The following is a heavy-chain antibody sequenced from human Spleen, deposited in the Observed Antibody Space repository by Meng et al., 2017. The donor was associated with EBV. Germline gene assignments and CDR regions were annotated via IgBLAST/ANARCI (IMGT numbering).Heavy chain of an antibody. CDR2: SNTNTGHP. D-gene: IGHD4-17*01. CDR3: ATEPEGYGDPFDY. J-gene: IGHJ4*02. CDR1: GYTFTNYA. V-gene: IGHV7-4-1*02. Sequence: QVQLVQSGSELKKTXXSVMYSCKASGYTFTNYALNWVRQAPGQGLEWMGWSNTNTGHPTYAQGFTGRFVFSLDTSVSTAYLQISSLKAEDTAVYYCATEPEGYGDPFDYWGQGTLVTVSS.